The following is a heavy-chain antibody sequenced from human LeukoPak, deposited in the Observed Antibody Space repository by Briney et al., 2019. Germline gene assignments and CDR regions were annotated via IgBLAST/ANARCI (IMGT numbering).Heavy chain of an antibody. D-gene: IGHD2-2*01. V-gene: IGHV1-24*01. Sequence: ASVKVSCKVSGYTLTELSMHWVRQAPGKGLEWMGGFDPEDGETIYAQKFQGRVTMTEDTSTDTAYMELSSLRSEDTAVYYCATVGYCSSTSCSQGRDAFDIWGQGTMVTVSS. CDR3: ATVGYCSSTSCSQGRDAFDI. CDR2: FDPEDGET. CDR1: GYTLTELS. J-gene: IGHJ3*02.